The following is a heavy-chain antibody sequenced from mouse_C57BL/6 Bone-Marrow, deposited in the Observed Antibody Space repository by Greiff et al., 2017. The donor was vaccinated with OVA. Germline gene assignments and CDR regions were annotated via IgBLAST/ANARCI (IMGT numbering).Heavy chain of an antibody. D-gene: IGHD2-1*01. CDR1: GYSITSGYY. CDR3: AREDLLNIIKRYFDV. J-gene: IGHJ1*03. V-gene: IGHV3-6*01. CDR2: ISYDGSN. Sequence: EVKLVESGPGLVKPSQSLSLTCSVTGYSITSGYYWNWIRQFPGNKLEWMGYISYDGSNNYNPSLKNRISITRDTSKNQFFLKLNSVTTEDTATYYCAREDLLNIIKRYFDVWGTGTTVTVSS.